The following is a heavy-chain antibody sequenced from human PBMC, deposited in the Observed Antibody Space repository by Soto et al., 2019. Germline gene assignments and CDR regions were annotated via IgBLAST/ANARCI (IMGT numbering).Heavy chain of an antibody. CDR1: GGSISSGAYY. Sequence: QVQLQESGPGLVKPSQTLSLTCTVSGGSISSGAYYWSWIRQHPGKGLEWIGYIYYSGSTYYNPSLKSRVTISLDTSKNQFSLKLTSVTAADTAVYYCTRALNYGSGLRYWGQGALVTVSS. V-gene: IGHV4-31*03. D-gene: IGHD3-10*01. CDR3: TRALNYGSGLRY. CDR2: IYYSGST. J-gene: IGHJ4*02.